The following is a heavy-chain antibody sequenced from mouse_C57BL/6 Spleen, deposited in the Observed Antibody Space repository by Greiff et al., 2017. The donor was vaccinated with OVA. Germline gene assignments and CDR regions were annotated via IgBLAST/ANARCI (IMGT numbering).Heavy chain of an antibody. V-gene: IGHV1-53*01. Sequence: QVQLQQPGTELVKPGASVKLSCKASGYTFTSYWMHWVKQRPGQGLEWIGNINPSNGGTNYNEKFKSKATLTVDKSSSTAYMQLSSLTSEDSAVYYCARSGGYDLYYYAMDYWGQGTSVTVSS. CDR1: GYTFTSYW. CDR2: INPSNGGT. J-gene: IGHJ4*01. CDR3: ARSGGYDLYYYAMDY. D-gene: IGHD2-2*01.